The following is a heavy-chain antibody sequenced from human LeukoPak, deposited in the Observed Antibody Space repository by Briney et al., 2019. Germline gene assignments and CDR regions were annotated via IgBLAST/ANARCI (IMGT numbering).Heavy chain of an antibody. D-gene: IGHD1-26*01. J-gene: IGHJ4*02. CDR3: AKSGIVGALVDY. Sequence: PGGSLRLSCAVSGFAFGSEAMSWVRQSPARGLEWVASISPGGGTTYYADSVKGRFTISRDNSKNTLYLQMNSLRAEDTAVYYCAKSGIVGALVDYWGQGTLVTVSS. CDR2: ISPGGGTT. V-gene: IGHV3-23*01. CDR1: GFAFGSEA.